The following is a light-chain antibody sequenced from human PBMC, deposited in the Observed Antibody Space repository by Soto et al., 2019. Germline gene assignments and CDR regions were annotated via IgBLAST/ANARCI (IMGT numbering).Light chain of an antibody. CDR2: AAS. CDR1: QSISSW. Sequence: DMQMTQSPSTLSASVGDRVTITCRASQSISSWLAWYQQKPGKAPKLLIYAASSLESGVPSRFSGSGSGTEFPLTISSLQPDDFSTYYRQQYNSYWTFGQGTKVEIK. CDR3: QQYNSYWT. V-gene: IGKV1-5*01. J-gene: IGKJ1*01.